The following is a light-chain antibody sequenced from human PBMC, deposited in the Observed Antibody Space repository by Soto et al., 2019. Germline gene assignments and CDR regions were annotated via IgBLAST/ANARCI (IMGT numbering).Light chain of an antibody. J-gene: IGKJ5*01. CDR2: RAS. V-gene: IGKV3-20*01. CDR3: QQYGSSIT. Sequence: EIVLTQSPGTLSLYPGESATLSCRASQSVTSNYIAWYQQQPGQAPRLLIYRASNRATGIPDRFSGSGSGTDFTLTISRLEPEDFAVYYCQQYGSSITFGQGTRLEIK. CDR1: QSVTSNY.